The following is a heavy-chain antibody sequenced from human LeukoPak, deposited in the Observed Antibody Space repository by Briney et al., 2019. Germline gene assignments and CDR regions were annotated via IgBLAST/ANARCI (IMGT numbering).Heavy chain of an antibody. CDR1: GTSITTYF. D-gene: IGHD2-2*01. CDR3: TREVVPDTLGTHWFDP. V-gene: IGHV4-4*09. Sequence: PSETLSLTCTVSGTSITTYFWTWIRPSPGKGLEWIGDIYRDGSTNYNPSLESRVTISVDTSKNQVSLNVTSVTAADTAVYYCTREVVPDTLGTHWFDPWGPGTLVTVS. CDR2: IYRDGST. J-gene: IGHJ5*02.